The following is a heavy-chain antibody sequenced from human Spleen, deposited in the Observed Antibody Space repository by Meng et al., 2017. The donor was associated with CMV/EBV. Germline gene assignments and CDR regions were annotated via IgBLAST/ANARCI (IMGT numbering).Heavy chain of an antibody. CDR2: ISGSGGST. J-gene: IGHJ6*02. Sequence: GESLKISCAASGFTFSSYAMSWVRQAPGKGLEWVSAISGSGGSTYYADSVKGRFTISRDNSKNTLYLQMNSLRAEDTAVYYCAKNEGTTVTTLYYYYGMDVWGQGTTVTVSS. CDR1: GFTFSSYA. D-gene: IGHD4-17*01. V-gene: IGHV3-23*01. CDR3: AKNEGTTVTTLYYYYGMDV.